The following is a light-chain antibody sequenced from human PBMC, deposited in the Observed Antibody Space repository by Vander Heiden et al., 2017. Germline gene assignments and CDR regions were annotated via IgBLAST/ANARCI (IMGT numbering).Light chain of an antibody. J-gene: IGKJ4*02. Sequence: AIQLTQSPSSLSASVGDRVTITCRASQGISGDLAWYQQIPGKAPKLLIYDASSLQSGVPSRFSGSTSGTDFALTISSLQPEDFATYYGQQFYSYPGTFGGGTKVEIK. V-gene: IGKV1-13*02. CDR2: DAS. CDR3: QQFYSYPGT. CDR1: QGISGD.